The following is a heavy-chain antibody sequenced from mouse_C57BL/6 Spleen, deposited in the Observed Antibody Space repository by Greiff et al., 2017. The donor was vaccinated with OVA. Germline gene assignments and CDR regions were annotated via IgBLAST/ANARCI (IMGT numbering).Heavy chain of an antibody. D-gene: IGHD1-1*01. Sequence: QVQLKQSGAELMKPGASVKLSCKATGYTFTGYWIEWVKQRPGHGLEWIGEILPGSGSTNYNEKFKGKATFTADTSSNTAYMQLSSLTTEDSAIYYCARGTTVVAEDYYAMDYWGQGTSVTVSS. J-gene: IGHJ4*01. V-gene: IGHV1-9*01. CDR3: ARGTTVVAEDYYAMDY. CDR2: ILPGSGST. CDR1: GYTFTGYW.